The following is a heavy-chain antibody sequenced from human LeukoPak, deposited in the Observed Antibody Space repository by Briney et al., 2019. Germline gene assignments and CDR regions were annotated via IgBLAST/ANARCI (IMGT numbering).Heavy chain of an antibody. D-gene: IGHD3-3*01. V-gene: IGHV3-7*01. J-gene: IGHJ4*02. CDR1: GFTCSSYW. CDR2: IKQDGGEK. Sequence: PGGSLRLSCAASGFTCSSYWMSWVRQAPGKGLEWAANIKQDGGEKYYVDSVKGRFTISRDNAKNSLYLQMNSLRAEDTAVYYCAGDNFWSGYYTNPYFDYWGQGTLVTVSS. CDR3: AGDNFWSGYYTNPYFDY.